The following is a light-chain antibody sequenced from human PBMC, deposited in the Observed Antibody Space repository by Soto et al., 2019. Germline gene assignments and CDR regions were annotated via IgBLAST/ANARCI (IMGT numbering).Light chain of an antibody. CDR3: QQTYSPPFT. Sequence: DIQMTQSPSSLSASVGDRVTIPCRASQRITNSLNWYQQKPGRAPNLLIYAASSLQRGAPSRFSGSGSGTDFTLPISSLQPDDFANYYCQQTYSPPFTFGPGTKVDIK. J-gene: IGKJ3*01. V-gene: IGKV1-39*01. CDR2: AAS. CDR1: QRITNS.